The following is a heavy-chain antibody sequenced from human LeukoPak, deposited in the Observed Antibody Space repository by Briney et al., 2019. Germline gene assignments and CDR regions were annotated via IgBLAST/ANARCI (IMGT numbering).Heavy chain of an antibody. V-gene: IGHV1-18*01. D-gene: IGHD2-2*01. CDR1: GYTFTSCG. Sequence: ASVKVSCKASGYTFTSCGIIWVRQAPGQGLEWMGWISAYNGNTNYAQKLQGRVTMTTDTSTSTAYMELRSLRSDDTAVYYCARDLGIVPAAMHWLDPWGQGTLVTVSS. CDR2: ISAYNGNT. CDR3: ARDLGIVPAAMHWLDP. J-gene: IGHJ5*02.